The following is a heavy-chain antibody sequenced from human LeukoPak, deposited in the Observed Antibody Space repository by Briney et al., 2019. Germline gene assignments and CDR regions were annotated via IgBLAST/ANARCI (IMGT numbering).Heavy chain of an antibody. Sequence: VGSLRLSCAASGFTFSTFSMNWVRQAPGKGLEWVSSISSSAGTLYYADSVKGRFTISRDNAKNSLFLQMNSLGAEDTAVYYCARGGFFSDCWGQGTLVTVSS. V-gene: IGHV3-48*01. D-gene: IGHD2/OR15-2a*01. CDR1: GFTFSTFS. CDR3: ARGGFFSDC. CDR2: ISSSAGTL. J-gene: IGHJ4*02.